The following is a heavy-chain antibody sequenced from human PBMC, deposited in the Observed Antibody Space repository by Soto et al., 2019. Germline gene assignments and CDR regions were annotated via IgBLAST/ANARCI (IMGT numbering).Heavy chain of an antibody. J-gene: IGHJ6*03. CDR2: TYYRSRWYN. D-gene: IGHD1-7*01. V-gene: IGHV6-1*01. CDR3: AGTSSLQWYYKDV. Sequence: SQTLSLTCVISGDSVSSSSAAWNWIRQSPSRGLEWLGRTYYRSRWYNDYAVSVRSRITVNTDTSKNQVSLHLISVTPEDASLYYCAGTSSLQWYYKDVWDKGTTVTVYS. CDR1: GDSVSSSSAA.